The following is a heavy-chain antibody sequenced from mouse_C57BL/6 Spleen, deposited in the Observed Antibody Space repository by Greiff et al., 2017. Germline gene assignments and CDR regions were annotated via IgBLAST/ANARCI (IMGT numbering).Heavy chain of an antibody. V-gene: IGHV10-1*01. CDR3: VRHDGGLRQDYYAMDY. J-gene: IGHJ4*01. CDR1: GFSFNTYA. CDR2: IRSKSNNYAT. Sequence: EVQLVESGGGLVQPKGSLKLSCAASGFSFNTYAMNWVRQAPGKGLEWVARIRSKSNNYATYYADSVKDRFTISRDDSESMLYLQMNNLKTEDTAMYYCVRHDGGLRQDYYAMDYWGQGTSVTVSS. D-gene: IGHD2-4*01.